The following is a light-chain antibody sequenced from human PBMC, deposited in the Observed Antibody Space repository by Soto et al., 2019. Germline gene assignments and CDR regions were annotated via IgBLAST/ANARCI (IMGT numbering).Light chain of an antibody. CDR2: AAS. V-gene: IGKV1-9*01. CDR1: QDISTY. Sequence: DVQLTQSPSFLSASVGDRVSITCRASQDISTYLAWYQQKPGKAPKLLIYAASTLQTGVPSRFSGSGSGTEFTLTISGLQPEDFAVYYCQQYNEWPRTFGQGTKLEIK. J-gene: IGKJ2*01. CDR3: QQYNEWPRT.